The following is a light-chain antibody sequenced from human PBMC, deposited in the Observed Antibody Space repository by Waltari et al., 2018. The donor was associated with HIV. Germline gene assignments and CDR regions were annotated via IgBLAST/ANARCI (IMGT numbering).Light chain of an antibody. V-gene: IGLV2-23*02. CDR1: SNDLGRYDL. Sequence: QSALTQPASVSGSPGQSITISCTGTSNDLGRYDLVTWYQPQPGRAPKLLIYDVTKWPSGVSHRFSGSKSGATASLTISGLQAEDEADYYCCSYAGITTWVFGGGTKVTVL. J-gene: IGLJ3*02. CDR3: CSYAGITTWV. CDR2: DVT.